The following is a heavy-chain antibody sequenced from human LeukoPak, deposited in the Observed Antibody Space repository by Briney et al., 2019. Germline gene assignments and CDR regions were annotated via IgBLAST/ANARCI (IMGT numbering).Heavy chain of an antibody. V-gene: IGHV1-8*03. CDR3: ARSSGPRLYYYDTSPYQGAVDY. CDR1: GYTFTTYD. J-gene: IGHJ4*02. Sequence: ASVKVSCKASGYTFTTYDIHWVRQATGQGLEWMGWMNPNSGNAAYAQKFQGRVTITRDTSISTAYMELSSLRSEDTAVYFCARSSGPRLYYYDTSPYQGAVDYWGQGTLVTVSS. D-gene: IGHD3-22*01. CDR2: MNPNSGNA.